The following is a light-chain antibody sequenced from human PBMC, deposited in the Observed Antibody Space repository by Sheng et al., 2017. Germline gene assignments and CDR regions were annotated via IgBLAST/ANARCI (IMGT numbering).Light chain of an antibody. Sequence: QSALTQSPSASGSPGQSVTISCTGTSSDVGGYNYVSWYQHHPGKAPKLMIYEVSKRPSGVPDRFSGSKSGNMASLTVSGLQAEDEADYYCSSYAGTNTVFGGGTKLTVL. J-gene: IGLJ2*01. CDR3: SSYAGTNTV. CDR2: EVS. V-gene: IGLV2-8*01. CDR1: SSDVGGYNY.